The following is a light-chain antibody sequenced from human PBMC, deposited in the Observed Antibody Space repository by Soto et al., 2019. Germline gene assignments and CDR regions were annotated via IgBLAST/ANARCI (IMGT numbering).Light chain of an antibody. CDR3: CSYTSSSTLV. Sequence: QSVLTQPPSVSGSPGQSVTISCTGTSSDVGSYNRVSWYQQPPGTAPILMIYEVSNRPSGVPDRFSGSKSGNTASLTISGLQAEDEADYHCCSYTSSSTLVFGGGTKLTVL. CDR1: SSDVGSYNR. J-gene: IGLJ2*01. V-gene: IGLV2-18*02. CDR2: EVS.